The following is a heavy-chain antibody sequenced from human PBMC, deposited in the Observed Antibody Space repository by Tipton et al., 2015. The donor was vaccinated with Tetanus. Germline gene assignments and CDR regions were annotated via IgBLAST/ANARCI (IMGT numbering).Heavy chain of an antibody. J-gene: IGHJ6*01. CDR1: XYTXXXYX. V-gene: IGHV1-2*02. CDR2: IDPTSGXT. Sequence: QLVQSGAEVKKPXASLXXXCKXXXYTXXXYXXXWVXXXPGXXXEWMGWIDPTSGXTIYAQKFQXRVTMXRDTSISTAXMELSRLXXDDTXXXYCXXXRGXYIYYGMDVWGPGTTXTVXS. CDR3: XXXRGXYIYYGMDV. D-gene: IGHD2-15*01.